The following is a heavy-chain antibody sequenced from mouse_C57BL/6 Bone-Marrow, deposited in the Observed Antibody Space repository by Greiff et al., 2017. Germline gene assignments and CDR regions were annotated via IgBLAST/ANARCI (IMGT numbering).Heavy chain of an antibody. CDR1: GYTFTSYW. CDR2: IDPSDSYT. CDR3: ANDRDWYFDV. V-gene: IGHV1-59*01. J-gene: IGHJ1*03. Sequence: VQLQQPGAELVRPGTSVKLSCKASGYTFTSYWMHWVKQRPGQGLEWIGVIDPSDSYTNYNQKFKGKATLTVDTSSTTAYMQLSSLTSGDSAVYYCANDRDWYFDVWGTGATVTVSS.